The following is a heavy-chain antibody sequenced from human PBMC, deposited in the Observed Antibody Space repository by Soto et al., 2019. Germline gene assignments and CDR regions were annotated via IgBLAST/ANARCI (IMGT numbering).Heavy chain of an antibody. CDR3: ASNMNKGGGWFDP. V-gene: IGHV1-46*01. CDR2: INPSGGST. D-gene: IGHD3-16*01. Sequence: QVQLVQSGAEVKKPGASVKVSCKASGYTFTSYYMHWVRQAPGQGLEWMGIINPSGGSTSYAQKFQVRVTMTRDTSTSTVYMELSSLRSENTAVYYCASNMNKGGGWFDPWGQGTLVTVSS. J-gene: IGHJ5*02. CDR1: GYTFTSYY.